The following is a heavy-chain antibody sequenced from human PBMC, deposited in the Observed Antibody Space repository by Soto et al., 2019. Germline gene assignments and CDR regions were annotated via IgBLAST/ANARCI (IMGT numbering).Heavy chain of an antibody. CDR3: AREGVLWSAKIWSYYAMDV. J-gene: IGHJ6*02. CDR1: GYTFTNHD. D-gene: IGHD3-3*01. V-gene: IGHV1-8*01. Sequence: QVQLVQSGAEVKKPGASVKVSCKASGYTFTNHDINWVRQATGQGLEWMGWMNPNSGNTGYAQKFQGRVTMTRNTXISTAYMELSSLRSEDTAVYYCAREGVLWSAKIWSYYAMDVWGLGTTVTVSS. CDR2: MNPNSGNT.